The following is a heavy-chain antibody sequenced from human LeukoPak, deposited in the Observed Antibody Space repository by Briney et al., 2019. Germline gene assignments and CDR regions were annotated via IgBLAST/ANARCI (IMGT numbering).Heavy chain of an antibody. CDR1: GFTFSSYA. Sequence: PGGSLRLSCAASGFTFSSYAMSWVRQAPGKGLEWVSAISGSGGSTYYADSVKGRFTISRDNSKNTLYLQVNSLRAEDTAVYYCAKALIVVVPAAYDYWGQGTLVTVSS. D-gene: IGHD2-2*01. V-gene: IGHV3-23*01. CDR3: AKALIVVVPAAYDY. CDR2: ISGSGGST. J-gene: IGHJ4*02.